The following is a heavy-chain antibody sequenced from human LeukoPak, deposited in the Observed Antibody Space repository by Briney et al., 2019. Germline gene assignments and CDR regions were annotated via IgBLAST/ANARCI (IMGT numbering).Heavy chain of an antibody. CDR3: AREEGYCAGDCSPA. CDR1: GFTFSSYN. D-gene: IGHD2-21*02. Sequence: GGSLSLSCAASGFTFSSYNMIWVRQAPGKGLEWVSSITISSTYIYYADSVKGRFTISRDNAKNSLYLQMNSLRAEDTAVYYCAREEGYCAGDCSPAWGQGTLVTVSS. J-gene: IGHJ5*02. V-gene: IGHV3-21*01. CDR2: ITISSTYI.